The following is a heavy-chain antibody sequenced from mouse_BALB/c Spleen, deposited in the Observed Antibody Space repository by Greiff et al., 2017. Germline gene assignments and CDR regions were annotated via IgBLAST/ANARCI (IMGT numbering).Heavy chain of an antibody. CDR2: IFPGTGTT. CDR3: ARGTARATWAMDY. J-gene: IGHJ4*01. Sequence: VKLQESGAELVKPGASVKLSCKTSGYTFTSYWIQWVKQRPGQGLGWIGEIFPGTGTTYYNEKFKGKATLTIDTSSSTAYMQLSSLTSEDSAVYFCARGTARATWAMDYWGQGTSVTVSS. D-gene: IGHD3-2*01. V-gene: IGHV1S132*01. CDR1: GYTFTSYW.